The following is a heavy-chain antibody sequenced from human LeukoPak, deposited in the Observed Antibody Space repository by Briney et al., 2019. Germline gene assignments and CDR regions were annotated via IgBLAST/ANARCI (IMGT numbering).Heavy chain of an antibody. V-gene: IGHV4-4*02. D-gene: IGHD3-16*01. CDR3: AKVGGGGPGAFNY. Sequence: SETLSLTCAVSGGSISSSNWWSWVRQPPGKGLEWIGEIYYSGNTKYNLSLKSRVTISVDKSKNQFSLKLSSVTAADTAVYYCAKVGGGGPGAFNYWGQGTLVTVSS. CDR2: IYYSGNT. J-gene: IGHJ4*02. CDR1: GGSISSSNW.